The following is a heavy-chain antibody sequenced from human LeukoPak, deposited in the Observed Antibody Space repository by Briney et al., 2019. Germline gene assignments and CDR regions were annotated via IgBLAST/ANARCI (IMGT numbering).Heavy chain of an antibody. J-gene: IGHJ4*02. D-gene: IGHD3-10*01. Sequence: PSGTLSLTCAVSGGSITTTNWWSWVRQPPGKGLEWIGYIYYSGSTNYNPSLKSRVTISVDTSKNQFSLKLSSVTAADTAVYYCASPRGLYYGSGSYDYWGQGTLVTVSS. CDR1: GGSITTTNW. CDR3: ASPRGLYYGSGSYDY. V-gene: IGHV4-4*02. CDR2: IYYSGST.